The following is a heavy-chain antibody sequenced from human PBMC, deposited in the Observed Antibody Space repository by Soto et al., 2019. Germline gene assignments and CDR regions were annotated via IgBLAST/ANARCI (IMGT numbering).Heavy chain of an antibody. CDR3: ARLRFDFWAFDI. V-gene: IGHV4-34*01. J-gene: IGHJ3*02. CDR2: INHSGST. CDR1: GGSFSGYY. Sequence: SETLSLTCAVYGGSFSGYYWSWIRQPPGKGLEWIGEINHSGSTNYNPSLKSRVTISVDTSKNQFALKLSSVTAADTAVYYGARLRFDFWAFDIWGQGTKVTVSS. D-gene: IGHD3-3*01.